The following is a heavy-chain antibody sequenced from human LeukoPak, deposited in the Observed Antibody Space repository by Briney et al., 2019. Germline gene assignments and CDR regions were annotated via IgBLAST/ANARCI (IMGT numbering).Heavy chain of an antibody. CDR3: ARHIGGGIEDMDV. V-gene: IGHV4-59*08. D-gene: IGHD3-16*02. CDR1: GGSIGTYY. Sequence: SETLSLTCTVSGGSIGTYYWSWVRQSPGTGLEWIGYIYVTGTRYNPYLQSRVTISVDRSRNQFFLRMTSVTAADTAVYYCARHIGGGIEDMDVWGRGTKVTVSS. CDR2: IYVTGT. J-gene: IGHJ6*03.